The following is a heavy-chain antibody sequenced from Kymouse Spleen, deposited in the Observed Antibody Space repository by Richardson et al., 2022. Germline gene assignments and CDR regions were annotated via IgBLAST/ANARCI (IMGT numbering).Heavy chain of an antibody. V-gene: IGHV3-21*03. CDR2: ISSSSSYI. D-gene: IGHD1-26*01. Sequence: EVQLVESGGGLVKPGGSLRLSCAASGFTFSSYSMNWVRQAPGKGLEWVSSISSSSSYIYYADSVKGRFTISRDNAKNSLYLQMNSLRAEDTAVYYCAREGVGAAYYYYYGMDVWGQGTTVTVSS. CDR1: GFTFSSYS. CDR3: AREGVGAAYYYYYGMDV. J-gene: IGHJ6*02.